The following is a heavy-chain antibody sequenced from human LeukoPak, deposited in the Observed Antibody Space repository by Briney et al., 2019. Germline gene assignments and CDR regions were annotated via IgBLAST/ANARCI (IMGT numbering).Heavy chain of an antibody. Sequence: SVKVSCKASGYTFTGYYMHWVRQAPGQGLEWMGWINPNSGGTNYAQKFQGRVTMTRDTSISTAYMELCRLRSDDTAVYYCARDLVGYCSSTSCSPRPQNWFDPWGQGTLATVSS. CDR3: ARDLVGYCSSTSCSPRPQNWFDP. V-gene: IGHV1-2*02. D-gene: IGHD2-2*01. CDR1: GYTFTGYY. J-gene: IGHJ5*02. CDR2: INPNSGGT.